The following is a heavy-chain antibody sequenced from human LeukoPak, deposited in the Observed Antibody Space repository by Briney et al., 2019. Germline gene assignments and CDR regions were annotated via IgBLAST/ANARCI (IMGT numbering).Heavy chain of an antibody. CDR2: ISSSSSAI. D-gene: IGHD2-8*01. CDR3: ARDRGCTNGVCYSDAYFDY. V-gene: IGHV3-48*01. Sequence: PGGSLRLSCAASGFTFSTYGMHWVRQAPGKGLEWVSYISSSSSAIYYADSVKGRFTISRDNAKNSLYLQMNSLRAEDTAVYYCARDRGCTNGVCYSDAYFDYWGQGTLVTVSS. J-gene: IGHJ4*02. CDR1: GFTFSTYG.